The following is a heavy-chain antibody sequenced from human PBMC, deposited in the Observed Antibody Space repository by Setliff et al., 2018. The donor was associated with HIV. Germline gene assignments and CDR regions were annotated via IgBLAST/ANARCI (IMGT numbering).Heavy chain of an antibody. V-gene: IGHV3-20*04. CDR3: HSGYDTEGQSYFDY. D-gene: IGHD5-12*01. CDR2: IDWSGGVT. J-gene: IGHJ4*02. Sequence: PGGSLRLSCAASGFTFDNYGMSWVRQVPGKGLEWVSGIDWSGGVTRYAESVKDRFTISRDNAKNTLYLQMNSLRAEDTGVYYCHSGYDTEGQSYFDYWGQGALVTVSS. CDR1: GFTFDNYG.